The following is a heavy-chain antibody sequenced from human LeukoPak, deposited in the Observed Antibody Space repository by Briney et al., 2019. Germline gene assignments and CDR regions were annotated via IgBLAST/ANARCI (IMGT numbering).Heavy chain of an antibody. Sequence: SVKVTCKASGGTFSSYAISWVRQAPGQGLEWMGGIIPIFGTANYAQKFQGRVTITADESTSTAYMELSSLRSEDTAVYYCASKTYYYDSSGYFSTKTLDYWGQGTLVTVSS. J-gene: IGHJ4*02. CDR1: GGTFSSYA. D-gene: IGHD3-22*01. CDR3: ASKTYYYDSSGYFSTKTLDY. CDR2: IIPIFGTA. V-gene: IGHV1-69*13.